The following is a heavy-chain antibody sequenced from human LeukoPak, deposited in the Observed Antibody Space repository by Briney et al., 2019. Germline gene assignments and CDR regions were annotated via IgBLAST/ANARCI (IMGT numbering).Heavy chain of an antibody. J-gene: IGHJ3*02. CDR1: GFTFSSYS. V-gene: IGHV3-48*01. CDR3: AKDSRIAVAGTLGAFDI. CDR2: ISSSSSTI. Sequence: PGGSLRLSCAASGFTFSSYSMNWVRQAPGKGLEWVSYISSSSSTIYYADSVKGRFTISRDNAKNSLYLQMNSLRAEDTAVYYCAKDSRIAVAGTLGAFDIWGQGTMVTVSS. D-gene: IGHD6-19*01.